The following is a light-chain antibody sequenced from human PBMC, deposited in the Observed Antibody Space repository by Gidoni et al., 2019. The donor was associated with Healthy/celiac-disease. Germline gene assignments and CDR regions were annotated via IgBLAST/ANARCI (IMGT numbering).Light chain of an antibody. CDR1: QSVSSSY. Sequence: EIVLTQSPGTLSLSPGERATLSCRAGQSVSSSYLAWYQQKPGQAPRLLIYGASSRATGIPDRFSGSGSGTDFTLTISRLEPEEFAVYYCKQYGSFPGLTFGGGTKVEIK. CDR3: KQYGSFPGLT. J-gene: IGKJ4*01. CDR2: GAS. V-gene: IGKV3-20*01.